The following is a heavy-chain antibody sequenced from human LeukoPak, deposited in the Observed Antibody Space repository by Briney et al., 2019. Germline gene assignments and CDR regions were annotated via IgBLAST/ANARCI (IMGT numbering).Heavy chain of an antibody. Sequence: SVKVSCKASGYTFTGYYMHWVRQAPGQGLEWMGGIIPIFGTANYAQKFPGRVTITADESTSTAYMELSSLRSEDTAVYYCARESYDSHLDAFDIWGQGTMVTVSS. CDR1: GYTFTGYY. J-gene: IGHJ3*02. D-gene: IGHD3-3*01. CDR2: IIPIFGTA. CDR3: ARESYDSHLDAFDI. V-gene: IGHV1-69*13.